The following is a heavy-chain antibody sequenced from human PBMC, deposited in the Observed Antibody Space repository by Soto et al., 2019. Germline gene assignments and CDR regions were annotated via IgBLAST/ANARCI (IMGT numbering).Heavy chain of an antibody. CDR2: IDGSGGDT. Sequence: EVQLLESGGGLVQPGGSLRLSCAASGFTFSSYAMAWVRQAPGTGLEWVSVIDGSGGDTSFADSVKGRFSISRDNSKNTLYIHISSVRAEDTATYNCAREMVAAAYVETSPFDLGGRGTLVTVSS. CDR1: GFTFSSYA. D-gene: IGHD2-15*01. J-gene: IGHJ4*02. CDR3: AREMVAAAYVETSPFDL. V-gene: IGHV3-23*01.